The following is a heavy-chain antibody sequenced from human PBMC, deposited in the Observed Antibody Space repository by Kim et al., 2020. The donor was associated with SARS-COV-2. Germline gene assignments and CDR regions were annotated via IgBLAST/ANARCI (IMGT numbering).Heavy chain of an antibody. CDR1: GFTFSSYA. V-gene: IGHV3-23*01. Sequence: GGSLRLSCAASGFTFSSYAMSWVRQAPGKGLEWVSAISGSGGSTYYADSVKGRFTISRDNSKNTLYLQMNSLRAEDTAVYYCAKDGHSSGWYWNYYYYGMDVWGQGTTVTVSS. CDR2: ISGSGGST. CDR3: AKDGHSSGWYWNYYYYGMDV. J-gene: IGHJ6*02. D-gene: IGHD6-19*01.